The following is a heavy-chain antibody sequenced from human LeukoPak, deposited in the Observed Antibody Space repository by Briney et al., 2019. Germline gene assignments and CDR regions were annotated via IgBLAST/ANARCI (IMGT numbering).Heavy chain of an antibody. V-gene: IGHV3-23*01. CDR1: GFTFSNYA. J-gene: IGHJ4*02. Sequence: GGSLRLSCAASGFTFSNYAMNWVRQAPGEGLEWVSGISGSGTNTYYADSVKVRITISRDNSKNTLYLQMNSLRVEDTAAYYCAKDLSASRDSGYYSLDYWGRGTLVTVSS. CDR2: ISGSGTNT. CDR3: AKDLSASRDSGYYSLDY. D-gene: IGHD3-22*01.